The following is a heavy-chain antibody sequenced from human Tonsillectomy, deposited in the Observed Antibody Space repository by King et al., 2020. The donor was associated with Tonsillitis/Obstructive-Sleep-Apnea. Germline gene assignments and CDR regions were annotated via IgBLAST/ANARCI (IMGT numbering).Heavy chain of an antibody. CDR1: DYTFTRYG. CDR2: ISPYNGNT. J-gene: IGHJ6*03. D-gene: IGHD2-2*01. V-gene: IGHV1-18*01. Sequence: QLVQSGAEVRKPGDSVRVSCKASDYTFTRYGLNWVRQAPGQGLEWMGWISPYNGNTDYAQKFQDRVSMTTDTSTNTAYMVLRGLRTDDTAFYFCARDPRHCSSTSCYAGAYSYFYMDVWGNGTAVVVS. CDR3: ARDPRHCSSTSCYAGAYSYFYMDV.